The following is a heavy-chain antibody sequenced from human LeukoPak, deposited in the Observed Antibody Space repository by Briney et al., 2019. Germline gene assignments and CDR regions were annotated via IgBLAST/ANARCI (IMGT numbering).Heavy chain of an antibody. V-gene: IGHV4-59*12. Sequence: SETLSLTCTVSGGSISRYYWSWIRQPPGKGLEWIGYIYYSGSTNYNPSLKSRVTISVDTSKNQFSLKLSSVTAADTAVYYCARDVNTVVDAFDIWGQGTMVTVSS. CDR3: ARDVNTVVDAFDI. CDR1: GGSISRYY. J-gene: IGHJ3*02. D-gene: IGHD4-23*01. CDR2: IYYSGST.